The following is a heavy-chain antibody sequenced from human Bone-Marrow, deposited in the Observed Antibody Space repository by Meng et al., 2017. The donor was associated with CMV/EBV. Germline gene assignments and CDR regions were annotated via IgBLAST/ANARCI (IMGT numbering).Heavy chain of an antibody. CDR1: GGSISSSTYY. CDR3: ARLVSTFGYYFDY. V-gene: IGHV4-39*01. Sequence: SGGSISSSTYYWGWIRQPPGKGLEWIGNIFYSGSTFYNPSLTSRVTISVDTSKNQFSLKLSSVTAADTALYYCARLVSTFGYYFDYWGQGTLVTVSS. D-gene: IGHD3-10*01. J-gene: IGHJ4*02. CDR2: IFYSGST.